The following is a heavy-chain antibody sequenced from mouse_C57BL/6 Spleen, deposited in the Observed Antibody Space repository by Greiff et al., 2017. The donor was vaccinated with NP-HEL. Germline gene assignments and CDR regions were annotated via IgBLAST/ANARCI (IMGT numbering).Heavy chain of an antibody. J-gene: IGHJ1*03. D-gene: IGHD1-1*01. CDR1: GYTFTSYW. V-gene: IGHV1-69*01. CDR3: ARNYGSSRWYFDV. CDR2: IDPSDSYT. Sequence: VQLQQPGAELVMPGASVKLSCKASGYTFTSYWMHWVKQRPGQGLEWIGEIDPSDSYTNYNQKFKGKSTLTVDKSSSTAYMQLSSLTSEDSAVYYCARNYGSSRWYFDVWGTGTTVTVSS.